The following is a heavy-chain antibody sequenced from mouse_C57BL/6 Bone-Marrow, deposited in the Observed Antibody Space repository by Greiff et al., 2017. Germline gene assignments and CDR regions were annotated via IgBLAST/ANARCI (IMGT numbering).Heavy chain of an antibody. V-gene: IGHV1-69*01. J-gene: IGHJ1*03. CDR3: AITTVVATRDWYFDV. CDR1: GYTFTSYW. Sequence: QVQLQQPGAELVMPGASVKLSCKASGYTFTSYWMHWVKQRPGQGLEWIGEIDPSDSYTNYNQKFKGKSTLTVDKSSTTAYMQLSSLTSEDSAVYSCAITTVVATRDWYFDVWGTGTTVTVSS. CDR2: IDPSDSYT. D-gene: IGHD1-1*01.